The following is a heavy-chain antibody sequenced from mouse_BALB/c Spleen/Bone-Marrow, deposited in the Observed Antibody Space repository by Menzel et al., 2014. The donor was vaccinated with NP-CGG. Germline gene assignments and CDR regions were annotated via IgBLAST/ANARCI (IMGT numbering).Heavy chain of an antibody. Sequence: QVQLQQSGAELARPGASVKMSCKASGYTFTSYTMHWVKQRPGQGLEWIGYINPSSGCTNYNQKFKGKATLTADKSSSTAYMQRSRLTSEDSAVYYCARESYGNWFAYWGQGTLVTVSA. D-gene: IGHD2-1*01. CDR1: GYTFTSYT. J-gene: IGHJ3*01. CDR2: INPSSGCT. V-gene: IGHV1-4*01. CDR3: ARESYGNWFAY.